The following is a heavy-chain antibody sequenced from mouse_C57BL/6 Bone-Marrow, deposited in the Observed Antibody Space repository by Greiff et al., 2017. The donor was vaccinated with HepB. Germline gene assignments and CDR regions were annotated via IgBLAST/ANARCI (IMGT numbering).Heavy chain of an antibody. V-gene: IGHV5-12*01. Sequence: EVKLVESGGGLVQPGGSLKLSCAASGFTFSDYYMYWVRQTPEKRLEWVAYISNGGGSTYYPDTVKGRFTISRDNAKNTLYLQMSRLKSEDTAMYYCARQDSWLRAWFACWGQGTLGTVSA. J-gene: IGHJ3*01. CDR2: ISNGGGST. CDR1: GFTFSDYY. D-gene: IGHD2-2*01. CDR3: ARQDSWLRAWFAC.